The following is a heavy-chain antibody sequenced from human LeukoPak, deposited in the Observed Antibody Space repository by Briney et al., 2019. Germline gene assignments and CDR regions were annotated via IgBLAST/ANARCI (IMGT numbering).Heavy chain of an antibody. CDR3: ARERDTSMVALDS. V-gene: IGHV3-21*06. CDR1: GFTFSSYS. D-gene: IGHD5-18*01. J-gene: IGHJ4*02. CDR2: ITSNIYT. Sequence: GGSLRLSCAASGFTFSSYSLNWVRQAPGKGLEWVSCITSNIYTYYAGSVRGRFTISRDNSQNSVYLVMNSLRAEDTAVYYCARERDTSMVALDSWGQGTLVTVSS.